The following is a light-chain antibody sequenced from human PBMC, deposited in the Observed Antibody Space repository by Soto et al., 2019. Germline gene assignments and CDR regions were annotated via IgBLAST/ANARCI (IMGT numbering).Light chain of an antibody. Sequence: DIQMTQSPSSLSASVGDRVTITCRASQSNNNSLNWYQHKPGKAPTLVVYAASSLQSGVPSRFSGSGSGTDFTLTISSLQPEDFATYFCQQGHSMPFTFGPGTKVDIK. CDR2: AAS. CDR3: QQGHSMPFT. CDR1: QSNNNS. J-gene: IGKJ3*01. V-gene: IGKV1-39*01.